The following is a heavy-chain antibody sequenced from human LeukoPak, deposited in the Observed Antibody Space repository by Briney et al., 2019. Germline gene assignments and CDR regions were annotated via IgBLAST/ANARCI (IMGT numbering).Heavy chain of an antibody. D-gene: IGHD3-10*01. CDR3: ASVAVIRGVTYFDY. J-gene: IGHJ4*02. CDR1: GGSICGYY. CDR2: ISYSGGT. Sequence: PSETLSLTCTVSGGSICGYYWNWIRQPPGKGLECIAYISYSGGTSYNPYLTSRVTISVDTSKNQFSLKLRSVTAADTAVYYCASVAVIRGVTYFDYWGQGTLVTVSS. V-gene: IGHV4-59*01.